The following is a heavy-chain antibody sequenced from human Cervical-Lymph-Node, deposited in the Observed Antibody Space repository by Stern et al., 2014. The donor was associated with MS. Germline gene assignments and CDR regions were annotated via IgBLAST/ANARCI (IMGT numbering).Heavy chain of an antibody. Sequence: QVQLVESGPGLVKPSGSLSLSCAVSSGSVTSGHWWICVRQSPWKGLGGIGEIYHTGRTNYNPDLKSRVNISVDKSMNPVSLKLHSVNEADAAVYYCARDPDNRGCFDPWGQGTLVIVSS. CDR2: IYHTGRT. J-gene: IGHJ5*02. V-gene: IGHV4-4*02. D-gene: IGHD1-14*01. CDR3: ARDPDNRGCFDP. CDR1: SGSVTSGHW.